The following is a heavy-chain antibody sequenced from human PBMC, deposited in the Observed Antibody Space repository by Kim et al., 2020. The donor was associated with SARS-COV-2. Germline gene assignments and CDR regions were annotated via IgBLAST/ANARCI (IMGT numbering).Heavy chain of an antibody. Sequence: GGSLRLSCAASGFTFSSYGMHRVRQAPGKGLEWVAVIWYDGSNKYYADSVKGRFTISRDNSKNTLYLQMNSLRAEDTAVYYCARERIRAIFDYWGQGTLVTVSS. CDR1: GFTFSSYG. CDR3: ARERIRAIFDY. V-gene: IGHV3-33*01. D-gene: IGHD3-10*01. J-gene: IGHJ4*02. CDR2: IWYDGSNK.